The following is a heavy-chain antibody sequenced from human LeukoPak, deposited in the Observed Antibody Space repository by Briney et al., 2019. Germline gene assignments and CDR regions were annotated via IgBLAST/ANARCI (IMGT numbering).Heavy chain of an antibody. CDR3: ARDLVGMVTAPFAFDT. J-gene: IGHJ3*02. CDR1: GYTFTSYG. CDR2: ISAYNGNT. Sequence: ASVKVSCKASGYTFTSYGISWVRQAPGQGLEWMGWISAYNGNTNYAQKLQGRVTMTTDTSTSTAYMELRSLRSDDTAVYYCARDLVGMVTAPFAFDTWGQGTMVTVSS. V-gene: IGHV1-18*01. D-gene: IGHD2-21*02.